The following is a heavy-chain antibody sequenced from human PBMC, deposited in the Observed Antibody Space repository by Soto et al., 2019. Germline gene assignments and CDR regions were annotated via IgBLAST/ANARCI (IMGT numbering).Heavy chain of an antibody. CDR3: ARGAYYDFWSGYYSGAFDI. CDR2: ISYDGSNK. Sequence: GGSLRLSSAASGFTFSSYAMHWVRQAPGKGLEWVAVISYDGSNKYYADSVKGRFTISRDNSKNTLYLQMNSLRAEDTAVYYCARGAYYDFWSGYYSGAFDIWRQVAMVTVSS. D-gene: IGHD3-3*01. J-gene: IGHJ3*02. CDR1: GFTFSSYA. V-gene: IGHV3-30-3*01.